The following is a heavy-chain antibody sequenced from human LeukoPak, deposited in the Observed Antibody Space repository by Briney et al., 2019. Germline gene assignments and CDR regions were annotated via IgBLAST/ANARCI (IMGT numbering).Heavy chain of an antibody. CDR2: ISYDGSNK. D-gene: IGHD6-13*01. CDR3: ARSAAGTTAVFDY. V-gene: IGHV3-30*03. CDR1: GFTFSSYG. J-gene: IGHJ4*02. Sequence: GRSLRLSCAASGFTFSSYGMHWVRQAPGKGLEWVAVISYDGSNKYYADSVKGRFTISRDNSKNTLYLQMNSLRAEDTAVYYCARSAAGTTAVFDYWGQGTLVTVSS.